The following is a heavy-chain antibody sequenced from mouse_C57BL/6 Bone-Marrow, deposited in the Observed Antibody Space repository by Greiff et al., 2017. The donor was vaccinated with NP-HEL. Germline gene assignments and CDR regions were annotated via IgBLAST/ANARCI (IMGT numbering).Heavy chain of an antibody. J-gene: IGHJ3*01. CDR2: ISDGGSYT. V-gene: IGHV5-4*01. CDR1: GFTFSSYA. CDR3: ARDRGYSNSAWFAY. D-gene: IGHD2-5*01. Sequence: EVKLVESGGGLVKPGGSLKLSCAASGFTFSSYAMSWVRQTPEKRLEWVATISDGGSYTYYPDNVKGRFTISRDNAKNNLYLQMSHLKSEDTAMYYCARDRGYSNSAWFAYWGQGTLVTVSA.